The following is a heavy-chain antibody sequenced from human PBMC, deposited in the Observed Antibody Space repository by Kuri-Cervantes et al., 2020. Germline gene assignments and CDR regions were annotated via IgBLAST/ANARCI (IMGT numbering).Heavy chain of an antibody. D-gene: IGHD4-23*01. CDR1: GYTFTSYA. CDR3: ARGTHCNYGGNSDCFDY. J-gene: IGHJ4*02. Sequence: ASVKVSCKASGYTFTSYAMHWMRQAPGQRLEWMGWINAGNGNTKYSQKFQGRVTITRDTSASTAYMELRSLRSDDTAVYYCARGTHCNYGGNSDCFDYWGQGTLVTVSS. CDR2: INAGNGNT. V-gene: IGHV1-3*01.